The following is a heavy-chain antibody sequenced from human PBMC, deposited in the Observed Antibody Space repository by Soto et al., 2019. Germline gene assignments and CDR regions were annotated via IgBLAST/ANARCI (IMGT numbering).Heavy chain of an antibody. D-gene: IGHD4-17*01. CDR1: GGSFSGYY. CDR3: ARAGWVIYGDYPQYYFDY. V-gene: IGHV4-34*01. Sequence: SETLSLTCAVYGGSFSGYYWSWIRQPPGKGLEWIGEINHSGSTNYNPSLKSRVTISVDTSKNQFSLKLSSVTAADTAVYYCARAGWVIYGDYPQYYFDYWGQGTLVTVSS. CDR2: INHSGST. J-gene: IGHJ4*02.